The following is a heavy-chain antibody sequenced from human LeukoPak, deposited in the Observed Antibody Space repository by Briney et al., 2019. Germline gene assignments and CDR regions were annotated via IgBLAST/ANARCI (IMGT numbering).Heavy chain of an antibody. CDR2: IYPGDSAT. Sequence: ESLKISCKGSGYSITSYLIGWVRQLPGKGLELMGIIYPGDSATRYSPSFQGHVTISADKSISTAYLQWSSLKASDTAMYYCARRFFASDAFDIWGQGTMVTVSS. CDR3: ARRFFASDAFDI. V-gene: IGHV5-51*01. D-gene: IGHD3-3*01. J-gene: IGHJ3*02. CDR1: GYSITSYL.